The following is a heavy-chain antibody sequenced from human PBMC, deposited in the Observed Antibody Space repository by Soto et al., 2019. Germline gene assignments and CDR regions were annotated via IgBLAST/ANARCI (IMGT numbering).Heavy chain of an antibody. V-gene: IGHV3-66*01. J-gene: IGHJ6*02. CDR1: GFTVSSNY. Sequence: PGGSLRLSCAASGFTVSSNYMSWVRQATGKGLEWVSVIYSGGSKYYADSVKGRFTISRENAKNSLYLQMNSLRAGDTAVYYCAVAYGMDVWGQGTTVTVSS. CDR2: IYSGGSK. CDR3: AVAYGMDV.